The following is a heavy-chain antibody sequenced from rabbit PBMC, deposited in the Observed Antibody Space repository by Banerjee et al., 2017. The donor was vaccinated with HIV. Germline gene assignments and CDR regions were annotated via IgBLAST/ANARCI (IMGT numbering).Heavy chain of an antibody. J-gene: IGHJ4*01. Sequence: QEQLEESGGGLVQPEGSLTLTCKASGFTLSSYWICWVRQAPGKGLEWIACIDAGSNGRTHYASWAKGRFTISKTSSTTVTLQMTSLTAADTATYFCARDLAGVIGWNFNLWGPGTLVTVS. CDR2: IDAGSNGRT. CDR1: GFTLSSYW. V-gene: IGHV1S45*01. D-gene: IGHD4-1*01. CDR3: ARDLAGVIGWNFNL.